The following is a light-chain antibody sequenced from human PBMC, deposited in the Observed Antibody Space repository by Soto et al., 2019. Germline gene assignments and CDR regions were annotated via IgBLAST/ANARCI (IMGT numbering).Light chain of an antibody. CDR1: HDVSRN. Sequence: DIQMTQSPSSLSASEGDRVTITCQSSHDVSRNLNWFQQKPGEDPQLLIYDASNLERGVPARFSGSGSVTDFTLAISSLQPEDVATYYCQQYNSMLSFGGGTEVEIK. CDR3: QQYNSMLS. V-gene: IGKV1-33*01. J-gene: IGKJ4*01. CDR2: DAS.